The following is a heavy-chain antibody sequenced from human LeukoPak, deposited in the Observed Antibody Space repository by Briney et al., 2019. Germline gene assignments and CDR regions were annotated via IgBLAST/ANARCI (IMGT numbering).Heavy chain of an antibody. V-gene: IGHV3-30*06. Sequence: PGRSLRLSCAASGFTFSSYGMHWVRQAPGKGLEWVAVISYDGSNKYYADSVKSRFTISRDNSKNTLYLQMNSLRAEDTAVYYCARAGLHSSRKLSAWHYYYYMDVWGKGTTVTVSS. J-gene: IGHJ6*03. CDR3: ARAGLHSSRKLSAWHYYYYMDV. D-gene: IGHD5-24*01. CDR2: ISYDGSNK. CDR1: GFTFSSYG.